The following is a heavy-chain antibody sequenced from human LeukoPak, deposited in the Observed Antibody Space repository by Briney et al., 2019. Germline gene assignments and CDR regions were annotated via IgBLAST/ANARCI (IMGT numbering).Heavy chain of an antibody. J-gene: IGHJ4*02. CDR1: GYTFTDYF. CDR3: ARVYDSSGYYDYFDY. V-gene: IGHV1-2*06. Sequence: ASVTVSCKASGYTFTDYFIHWVRQAPGHGLEWMGRINPNSGGTNYAQKFQGRVTMTRDTSISTAYLQWSSLKASDTAMYYCARVYDSSGYYDYFDYWGQGTLVTVSS. CDR2: INPNSGGT. D-gene: IGHD3-22*01.